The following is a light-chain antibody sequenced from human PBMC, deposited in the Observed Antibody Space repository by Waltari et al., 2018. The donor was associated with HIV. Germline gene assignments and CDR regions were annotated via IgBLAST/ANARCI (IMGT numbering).Light chain of an antibody. CDR2: ENN. CDR1: RSNIGNNY. CDR3: GTWDTSLSAVL. J-gene: IGLJ2*01. V-gene: IGLV1-51*02. Sequence: QSVLTQPPSVSAAPGQKVTISCSGSRSNIGNNYVSWYQQLPGTTPKLLIYENNKRPSGIPDRFSGSKSGTSATLGVTGLQTGDEADYYCGTWDTSLSAVLFGGGTKLTVL.